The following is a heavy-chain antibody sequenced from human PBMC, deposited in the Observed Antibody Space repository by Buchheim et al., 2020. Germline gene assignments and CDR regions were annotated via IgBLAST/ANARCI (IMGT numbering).Heavy chain of an antibody. CDR3: ASSPSGGYMQYYGMDV. V-gene: IGHV3-30*03. D-gene: IGHD5-12*01. CDR1: GSTFLSSD. Sequence: QVQLVESGGGVVQPGRSLRLSCAASGSTFLSSDMHWVRQAPGKGLEWVTLISYDGSNKYYADSVKGRFTISRDNSKHTLYLQMNSLRTEDTAVYYCASSPSGGYMQYYGMDVWGQGAT. CDR2: ISYDGSNK. J-gene: IGHJ6*02.